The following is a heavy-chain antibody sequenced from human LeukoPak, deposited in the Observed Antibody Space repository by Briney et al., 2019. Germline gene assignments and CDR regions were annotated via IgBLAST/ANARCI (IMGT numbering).Heavy chain of an antibody. CDR3: ATDFFRGIYDILTGSTSGKRPYFDY. CDR1: GYTLTELS. CDR2: FDPEDGET. J-gene: IGHJ4*03. D-gene: IGHD3-9*01. V-gene: IGHV1-24*01. Sequence: ASVKVSCKVSGYTLTELSMHWVRQAPGKGLEWMGGFDPEDGETIYAQKFQGRVTMTEDTSTDTAYMELSSLRSEDTAVYYCATDFFRGIYDILTGSTSGKRPYFDYWGQGTMVTVSS.